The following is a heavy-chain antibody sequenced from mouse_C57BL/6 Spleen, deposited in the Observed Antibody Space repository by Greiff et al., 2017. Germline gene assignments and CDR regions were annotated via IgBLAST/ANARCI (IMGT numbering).Heavy chain of an antibody. D-gene: IGHD3-2*02. CDR1: GYTFTSYW. V-gene: IGHV1-61*01. CDR2: IYPSDGET. CDR3: ARGETAQATLAY. J-gene: IGHJ3*01. Sequence: QVQLQQPGAELVRPGSSVKLSCKASGYTFTSYWMDWVKQRPGQGLEWIGNIYPSDGETHYNQKFKDKATLTVDKSSSTAYMQLSSLTSEDSAVYYCARGETAQATLAYWGQGTLVTVSA.